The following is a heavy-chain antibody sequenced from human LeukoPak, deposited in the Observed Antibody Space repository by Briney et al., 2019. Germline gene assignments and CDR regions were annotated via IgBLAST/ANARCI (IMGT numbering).Heavy chain of an antibody. V-gene: IGHV4-39*01. D-gene: IGHD6-19*01. CDR3: ARRVVAGTTVDF. J-gene: IGHJ4*02. CDR1: GGSLSSPNSY. CDR2: IFYDGTT. Sequence: ASETLSLTCTVSGGSLSSPNSYWGWIRQPPGKGLEWIGSIFYDGTTYYNPSLKSRVTISVDTSKSQFSLTLRSVTAADTAVYYCARRVVAGTTVDFWGQGNLVTVSS.